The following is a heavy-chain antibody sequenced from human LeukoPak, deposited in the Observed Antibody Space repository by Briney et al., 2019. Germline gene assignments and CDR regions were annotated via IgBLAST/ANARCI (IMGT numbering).Heavy chain of an antibody. CDR3: ARPTHSGSYFVHRGVAFDI. CDR1: GYSFTSYW. D-gene: IGHD1-26*01. V-gene: IGHV5-51*01. J-gene: IGHJ3*02. Sequence: HGESLKISCKGSGYSFTSYWIGWVRQMPGKGLEWMGIIYPGDSDTRYSPSFQGQVTISADKSISTAYLQWSSLKASDTAMYYCARPTHSGSYFVHRGVAFDIWGQGTMVTVSS. CDR2: IYPGDSDT.